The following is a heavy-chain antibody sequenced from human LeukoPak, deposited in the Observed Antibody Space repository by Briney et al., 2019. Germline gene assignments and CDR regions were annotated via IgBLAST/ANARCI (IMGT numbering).Heavy chain of an antibody. CDR2: IKWNSGSI. CDR3: AKDRRIGAAGKYGMDV. D-gene: IGHD6-13*01. J-gene: IGHJ6*02. V-gene: IGHV3-9*01. Sequence: PGGSLRLSCAASGFTFDDYAMHWVRQAPGKGLEWVSTIKWNSGSIGYADSVKGRFTISRDNAKNSLYLQMNSLRPEDTALYYCAKDRRIGAAGKYGMDVWGQGTSVTVSS. CDR1: GFTFDDYA.